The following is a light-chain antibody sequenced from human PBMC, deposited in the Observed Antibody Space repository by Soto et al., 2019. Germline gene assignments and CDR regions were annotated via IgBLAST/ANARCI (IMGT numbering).Light chain of an antibody. V-gene: IGKV3-20*01. CDR1: QTVSSSY. Sequence: EFVLAQSPGTVSLSPGEGATLACRSSQTVSSSYLAWYQQKPGQAPRLLIYGASTRATGVPDRFSASGAGTDFTLTISRLEPEDFAMYYCQQYLTSPLTFGGGTKVDI. CDR2: GAS. J-gene: IGKJ4*01. CDR3: QQYLTSPLT.